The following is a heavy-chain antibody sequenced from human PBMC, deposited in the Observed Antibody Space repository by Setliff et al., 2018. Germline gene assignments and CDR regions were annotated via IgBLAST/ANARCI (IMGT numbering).Heavy chain of an antibody. Sequence: GASVKVSCKNSGVRFTQGGFSGVRQAPGQGLEWKGSISPYSGNTNYPQWLQDRVTMTLSTSATTVYMELKSLRSDDTAVYYCVRSSAPQVVLAADFDFWGQGTPVTVSS. CDR3: VRSSAPQVVLAADFDF. V-gene: IGHV1-18*01. CDR2: ISPYSGNT. J-gene: IGHJ4*02. D-gene: IGHD6-19*01. CDR1: GVRFTQGG.